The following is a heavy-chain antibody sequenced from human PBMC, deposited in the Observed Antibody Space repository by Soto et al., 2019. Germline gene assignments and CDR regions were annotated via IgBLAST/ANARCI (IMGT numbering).Heavy chain of an antibody. J-gene: IGHJ6*02. Sequence: GASVKVSCKASGGTFSSYAISWVRQAPGQGLEWMGGIIPIFGTANYAQKFQGRVTITADESTSTAYMELSSLRSEDTAVYYCARREDIVVVPAAMPDYYYGMDVWGQGTTVTVSS. CDR2: IIPIFGTA. D-gene: IGHD2-2*01. CDR3: ARREDIVVVPAAMPDYYYGMDV. CDR1: GGTFSSYA. V-gene: IGHV1-69*13.